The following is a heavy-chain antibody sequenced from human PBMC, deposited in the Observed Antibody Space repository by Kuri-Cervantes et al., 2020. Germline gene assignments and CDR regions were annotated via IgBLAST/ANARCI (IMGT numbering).Heavy chain of an antibody. Sequence: SETLSLTCTVSGGSISSYYWSWIRQPPGKGLEWIGYIYYSGSTNYNPSLKSRVTISVDTSKNQFSLKLSSVTAADTAVYYCARGTAPDYWGQGTLATVSS. CDR1: GGSISSYY. CDR2: IYYSGST. J-gene: IGHJ4*02. CDR3: ARGTAPDY. V-gene: IGHV4-59*01. D-gene: IGHD4-17*01.